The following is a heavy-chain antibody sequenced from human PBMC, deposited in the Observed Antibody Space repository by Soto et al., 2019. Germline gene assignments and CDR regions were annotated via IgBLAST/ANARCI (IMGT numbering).Heavy chain of an antibody. CDR2: INHSGST. CDR3: ARGRAAADPYYFDY. Sequence: SETLSLTCAVYGGSFSGYYWSWIRQPPGKGLEWIGEINHSGSTNYNPSLKSRATISVDTFKNQFSLKLSSVTAADTAVYYCARGRAAADPYYFDYWGQGTLVTVSS. V-gene: IGHV4-34*01. CDR1: GGSFSGYY. J-gene: IGHJ4*02. D-gene: IGHD6-13*01.